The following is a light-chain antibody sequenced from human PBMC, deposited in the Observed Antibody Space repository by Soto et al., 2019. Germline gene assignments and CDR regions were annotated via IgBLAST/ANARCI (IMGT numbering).Light chain of an antibody. J-gene: IGLJ2*01. CDR2: LNSDGSH. CDR1: SGHSSYA. CDR3: QTWDTGSVL. V-gene: IGLV4-69*01. Sequence: QPVLTQSPSASASLGASVKLTCTLSSGHSSYAIAWHQQQPETGPRYLMKLNSDGSHNKGDGVPDRFSGSSSGAERYLTISSLQSEDEADYYCQTWDTGSVLFGGGTKLTVL.